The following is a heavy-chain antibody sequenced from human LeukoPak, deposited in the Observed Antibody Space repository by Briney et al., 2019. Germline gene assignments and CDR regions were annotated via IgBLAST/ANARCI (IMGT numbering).Heavy chain of an antibody. CDR2: ISNDGSDK. CDR3: AKDGDIGAAGHYFDY. J-gene: IGHJ4*02. CDR1: GFTFSSYG. Sequence: PGRSLRLSCAASGFTFSSYGMHWARQAPGKGLEWVAVISNDGSDKYYGDYVKGRFTISRDNSKNTLYLQMNSLRAEDTAVYYCAKDGDIGAAGHYFDYWGQGTLVTVSS. D-gene: IGHD6-13*01. V-gene: IGHV3-30*18.